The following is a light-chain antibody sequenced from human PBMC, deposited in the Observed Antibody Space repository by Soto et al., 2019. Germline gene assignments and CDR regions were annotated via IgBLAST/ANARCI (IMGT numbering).Light chain of an antibody. CDR2: GAS. CDR3: QQYNNWCT. Sequence: IVMKQSPATLSVSPGERATLSCRASQSVNRNLAWYQQKPGQAPRLLISGASTRATGIPARFSGSGSETEFTLTISSLQSEDFAVYYCQQYNNWCTFGQGTKVEMK. V-gene: IGKV3-15*01. CDR1: QSVNRN. J-gene: IGKJ1*01.